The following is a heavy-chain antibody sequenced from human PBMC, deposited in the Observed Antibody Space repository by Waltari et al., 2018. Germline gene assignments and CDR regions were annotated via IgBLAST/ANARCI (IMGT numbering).Heavy chain of an antibody. CDR1: GFTFSSYA. D-gene: IGHD4-17*01. J-gene: IGHJ4*02. V-gene: IGHV3-64D*08. CDR2: ISKNGGST. Sequence: EVQLVESGGGLVQPGGSLRLSCSASGFTFSSYAMHWVRQAPGKGLEYVSGISKNGGSTYYSASVKGRFIISRDNSKNTLYFQMSSLRPEDTAVYYCVRLYGGFDYWGQGTLVTVSS. CDR3: VRLYGGFDY.